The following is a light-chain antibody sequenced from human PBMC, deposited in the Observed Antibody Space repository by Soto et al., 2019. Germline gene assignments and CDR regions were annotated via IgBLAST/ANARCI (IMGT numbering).Light chain of an antibody. Sequence: EIVFTQSPATLSLSPGERATLSCRASESISSYLAWYHQRPGQAPRLLVYDASNMATGIPARFSGSGSGTDFTLTISNLEPEDFAVYYCQQRSKWPLTFGGGTKVEI. CDR1: ESISSY. V-gene: IGKV3-11*01. CDR2: DAS. CDR3: QQRSKWPLT. J-gene: IGKJ4*01.